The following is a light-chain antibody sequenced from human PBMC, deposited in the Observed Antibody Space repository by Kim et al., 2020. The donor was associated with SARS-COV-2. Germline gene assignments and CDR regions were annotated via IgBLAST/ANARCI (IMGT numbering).Light chain of an antibody. CDR2: GGS. CDR3: QQYSNWPPYS. Sequence: SPGERATFSCRASESVRRNVAWYQQKPGQAPRLLIYGGSTRATGIPAKFSGSGWGTEFTLTISSLQSDDSAVYYCQQYSNWPPYSFGQGTKVDIK. CDR1: ESVRRN. V-gene: IGKV3D-15*01. J-gene: IGKJ2*03.